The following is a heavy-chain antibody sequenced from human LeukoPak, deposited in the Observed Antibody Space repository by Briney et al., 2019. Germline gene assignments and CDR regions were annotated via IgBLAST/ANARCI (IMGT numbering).Heavy chain of an antibody. Sequence: GGSLRLACAASGFTFSSYAMSWVRQAPGKGLEWVSDINGSGGSTYYADSVKGRFTISRDNSKNTLYLQMNSLRAEDTAVYYCAKRIQSAMATGYWGQGTLVTVSS. CDR2: INGSGGST. J-gene: IGHJ4*02. D-gene: IGHD5-18*01. CDR1: GFTFSSYA. CDR3: AKRIQSAMATGY. V-gene: IGHV3-23*01.